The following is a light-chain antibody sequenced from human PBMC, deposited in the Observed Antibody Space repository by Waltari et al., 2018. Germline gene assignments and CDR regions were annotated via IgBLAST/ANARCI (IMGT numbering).Light chain of an antibody. V-gene: IGKV1-39*01. J-gene: IGKJ4*01. CDR3: QQSSSIPLT. CDR2: AAS. CDR1: QNIGSY. Sequence: DIQMTQSPSSLSASLRDRVTITCRASQNIGSYLNSYQQKPGKAPKLLIYAASSLRSGVPSRISGSGSGTEFTLTITSLQPEDFATYYCQQSSSIPLTFGGGTKVEIK.